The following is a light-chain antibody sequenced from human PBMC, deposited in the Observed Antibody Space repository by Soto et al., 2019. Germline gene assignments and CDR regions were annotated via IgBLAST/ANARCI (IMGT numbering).Light chain of an antibody. V-gene: IGKV1-5*01. J-gene: IGKJ1*01. Sequence: DILMTQSPSTLSASVGDRVTITCRASQSISTWLAWYQQRPGKAPRLLIYDASTLGSGVPSRFSGSGSETDLTITIISLHPDAFATYYCQHYDSHWTFGQGTKVEIK. CDR3: QHYDSHWT. CDR1: QSISTW. CDR2: DAS.